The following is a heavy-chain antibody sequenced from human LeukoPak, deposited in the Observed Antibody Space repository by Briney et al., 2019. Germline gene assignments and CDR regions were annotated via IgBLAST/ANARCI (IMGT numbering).Heavy chain of an antibody. CDR1: GFTFSTYW. D-gene: IGHD3-10*01. CDR3: ARDDGFRGVDY. CDR2: IHPDGREA. Sequence: GGSLRLSCAASGFTFSTYWMSCVRRAPGRGLEWVANIHPDGREAYSVDSVKGRVTVSRDNTKNSLYLQMNSLRAEDTAVYYCARDDGFRGVDYWGQGTLVNVSS. V-gene: IGHV3-7*01. J-gene: IGHJ4*02.